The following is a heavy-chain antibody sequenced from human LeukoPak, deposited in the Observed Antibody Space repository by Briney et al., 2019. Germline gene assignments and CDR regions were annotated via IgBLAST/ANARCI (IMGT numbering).Heavy chain of an antibody. D-gene: IGHD6-19*01. CDR1: GYTFTSHG. V-gene: IGHV1-18*01. Sequence: ASVKVSCEASGYTFTSHGISWVRQAPGQGLEWMGWISCYNGDTKYAQNLQGRVTMTTDTSTSTAYMELRSLRSDDTAVYYCARDPTNTSGWYVYFDYWGQGTLVTVSS. CDR2: ISCYNGDT. J-gene: IGHJ4*02. CDR3: ARDPTNTSGWYVYFDY.